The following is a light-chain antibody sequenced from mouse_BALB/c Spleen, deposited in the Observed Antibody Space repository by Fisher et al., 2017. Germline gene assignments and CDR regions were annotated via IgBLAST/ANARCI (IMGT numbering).Light chain of an antibody. CDR3: QQWSSNPLT. V-gene: IGKV4-72*01. CDR1: SSVSY. Sequence: IVLTQTPAILSASPGEKVTMTCRASSSVSYMHWYQQKPGSSPKLWIYSISNLASGVPARFSGSGSGTSYSLTINSMEAEDAATYYCQQWSSNPLTFGAGTKLELK. CDR2: SIS. J-gene: IGKJ5*01.